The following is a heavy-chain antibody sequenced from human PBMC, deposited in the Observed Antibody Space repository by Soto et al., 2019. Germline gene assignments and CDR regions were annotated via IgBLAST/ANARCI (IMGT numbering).Heavy chain of an antibody. V-gene: IGHV1-69*13. J-gene: IGHJ6*02. D-gene: IGHD3-22*01. Sequence: SVKVSCKASGGTFSSYAISWVRQAPGQGLEWMGGIIPIFGTANYAQKFQGRVTITADESTSTAYMELSSLRSEDTAVYYCAREDYYDSSGYSPLDVWGQGTTVTVSS. CDR1: GGTFSSYA. CDR3: AREDYYDSSGYSPLDV. CDR2: IIPIFGTA.